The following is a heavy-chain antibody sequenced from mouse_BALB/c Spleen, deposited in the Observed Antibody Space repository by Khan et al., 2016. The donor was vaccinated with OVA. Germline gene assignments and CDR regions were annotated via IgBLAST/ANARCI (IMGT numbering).Heavy chain of an antibody. J-gene: IGHJ3*01. D-gene: IGHD3-1*01. V-gene: IGHV14-1*02. CDR1: GFNIKDYY. CDR2: IDPENGNT. CDR3: ARSGYESWVPY. Sequence: VQLQQSGAELVRPGALVKLSCKASGFNIKDYYIHWVKQRPEQGLEWIGRIDPENGNTIYDPKFQGKANITSDTSSNTAYLQLSSLTSEDTAVYYCARSGYESWVPYWGQGTLVTVSA.